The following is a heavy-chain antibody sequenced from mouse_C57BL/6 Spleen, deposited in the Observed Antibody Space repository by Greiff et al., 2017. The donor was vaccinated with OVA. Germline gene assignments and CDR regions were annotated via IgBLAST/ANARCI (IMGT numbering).Heavy chain of an antibody. CDR3: ARGGYGSSTGYFDV. CDR2: IDTSDSET. D-gene: IGHD1-1*01. CDR1: GYTFTSYW. J-gene: IGHJ1*03. V-gene: IGHV1-52*01. Sequence: QVQLQQPGAELVRPGSSVKLSCKASGYTFTSYWMHWVKQRPIQGLEWIGNIDTSDSETHYNQKFKDKATLTVDKSSSTAYMQLRSLTAEDSAVYYCARGGYGSSTGYFDVWGTGTTVTVSS.